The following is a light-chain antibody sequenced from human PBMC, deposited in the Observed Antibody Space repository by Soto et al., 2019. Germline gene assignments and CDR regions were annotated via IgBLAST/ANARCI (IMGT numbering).Light chain of an antibody. V-gene: IGLV1-40*01. Sequence: QSVLTQPPSVSGAPGQRVTISCTGSSSNIGTGYDLHWYQQLPGTAPKLLIYGNNNRPSGVPDRFSASKSGTSASLAITGLQADDEADYYCQSYDSRLSGYVFGTGTKLTVL. CDR1: SSNIGTGYD. J-gene: IGLJ1*01. CDR2: GNN. CDR3: QSYDSRLSGYV.